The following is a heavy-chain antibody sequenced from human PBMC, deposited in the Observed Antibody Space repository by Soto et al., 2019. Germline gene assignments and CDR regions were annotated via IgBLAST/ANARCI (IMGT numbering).Heavy chain of an antibody. CDR2: IWHDGSKK. Sequence: QAQLVESGGDVVQPGTSLRLSCAVSGFIFNRYGMHWVRQAPGKGLEWVAVIWHDGSKKLYADSVRGRFTISRDNSKNTLFLQINRLGVDDTAVYYCARDADGHDGTGGCMDVWGQGTTVTASS. V-gene: IGHV3-33*01. J-gene: IGHJ6*02. D-gene: IGHD3-10*01. CDR1: GFIFNRYG. CDR3: ARDADGHDGTGGCMDV.